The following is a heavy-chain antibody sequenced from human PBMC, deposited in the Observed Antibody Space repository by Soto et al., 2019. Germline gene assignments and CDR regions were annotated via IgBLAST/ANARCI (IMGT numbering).Heavy chain of an antibody. V-gene: IGHV3-23*01. J-gene: IGHJ4*02. CDR3: AKPVYGSGRPDY. CDR1: GLNFNGYT. D-gene: IGHD3-10*01. CDR2: IAETGSGT. Sequence: GGSLRLSCATSGLNFNGYTMSWVRQAPGQGLEWVSGIAETGSGTYYADSVKGRFTISRDNSENTLYLQMNNLRAEDTAIYYCAKPVYGSGRPDYWGQGTLVTVSS.